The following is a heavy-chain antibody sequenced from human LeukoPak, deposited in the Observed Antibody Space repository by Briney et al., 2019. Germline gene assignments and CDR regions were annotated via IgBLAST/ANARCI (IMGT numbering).Heavy chain of an antibody. CDR2: LSGSGDKT. V-gene: IGHV3-23*01. D-gene: IGHD4-11*01. CDR3: AKDLNYGFDY. Sequence: GGSLRLSCAASGFIFRTYAMSWVRQAPGKGLEWVSALSGSGDKTFYADSVKGRFSISRDNSKNTLYLQMNSLRAEDTAVYYCAKDLNYGFDYWGQGTLVTVSS. J-gene: IGHJ4*02. CDR1: GFIFRTYA.